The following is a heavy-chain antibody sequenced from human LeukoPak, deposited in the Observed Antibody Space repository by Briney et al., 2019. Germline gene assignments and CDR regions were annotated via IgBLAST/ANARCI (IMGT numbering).Heavy chain of an antibody. J-gene: IGHJ6*02. CDR2: ISSSSNYI. V-gene: IGHV3-21*01. D-gene: IGHD3-3*01. Sequence: GGSLRLSCAGSGFTFSSYSMNWVRQAPGKGLEWVSSISSSSNYIYYADSVKGRFTISRDNAKNSLYLQMNSLRAEDTAVYYCARFSDFYDFWSGPTSYGMDVWGQGTTVTVSS. CDR1: GFTFSSYS. CDR3: ARFSDFYDFWSGPTSYGMDV.